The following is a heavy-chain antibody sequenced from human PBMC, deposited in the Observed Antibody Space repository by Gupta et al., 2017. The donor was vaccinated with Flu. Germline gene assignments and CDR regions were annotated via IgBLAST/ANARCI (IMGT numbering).Heavy chain of an antibody. D-gene: IGHD3-16*01. CDR2: INPSGGGT. Sequence: QVQLGQSGAEVKKPEASVKVSCKVSGYTFKNYYMHWLRQAPGQGLEWMGMINPSGGGTWYAQKFQGRVTMTRDTSTSTFYMDLSSLTSGDTAVYYCARPGEGEAFDYWGQGTLVTVSS. CDR1: GYTFKNYY. V-gene: IGHV1-46*02. J-gene: IGHJ4*02. CDR3: ARPGEGEAFDY.